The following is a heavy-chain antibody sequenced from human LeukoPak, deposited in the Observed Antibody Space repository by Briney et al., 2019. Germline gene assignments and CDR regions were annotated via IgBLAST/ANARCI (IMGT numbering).Heavy chain of an antibody. CDR1: GYTFTSYD. CDR3: ARGWRSSENWFDP. CDR2: MNHNSGKT. V-gene: IGHV1-8*01. D-gene: IGHD6-6*01. Sequence: ASVKVSWKASGYTFTSYDINWVRQATGQGLEWMGWMNHNSGKTGYAQKFQDRVTMTRNTSISTAYMELSSLRSEDTAVYYCARGWRSSENWFDPWGQGTLVTVSS. J-gene: IGHJ5*02.